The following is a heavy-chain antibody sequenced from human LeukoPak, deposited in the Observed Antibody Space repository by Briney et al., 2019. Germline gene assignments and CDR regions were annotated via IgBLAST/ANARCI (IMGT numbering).Heavy chain of an antibody. V-gene: IGHV3-23*01. J-gene: IGHJ4*02. CDR2: ISGSGGST. CDR3: ANGYDFWSGYPDY. CDR1: GFTFSSYA. D-gene: IGHD3-3*01. Sequence: GGSLRLSCAAPGFTFSSYAMSWVRQAPGKGLEWVSAISGSGGSTYYADSVKGRFTISRDNSKNTLYLQMNSLRAEDTAVYYCANGYDFWSGYPDYWGQGTLVTVSS.